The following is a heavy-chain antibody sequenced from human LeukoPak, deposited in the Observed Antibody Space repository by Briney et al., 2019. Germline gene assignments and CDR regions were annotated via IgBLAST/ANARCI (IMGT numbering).Heavy chain of an antibody. CDR2: IYPGDSDI. D-gene: IGHD6-19*01. Sequence: GESLKISCKGSGYSFTSYWIGWVRQMPGNGLEWMGIIYPGDSDIRYSPSFQGQVTISADKSISTAYLQWSSLKASDTATYYCARHRDWGSGWYHDAFDIWGQGTMVTVSS. CDR3: ARHRDWGSGWYHDAFDI. J-gene: IGHJ3*02. CDR1: GYSFTSYW. V-gene: IGHV5-51*01.